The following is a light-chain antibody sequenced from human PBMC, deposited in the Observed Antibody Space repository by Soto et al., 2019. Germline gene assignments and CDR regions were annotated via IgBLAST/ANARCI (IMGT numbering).Light chain of an antibody. Sequence: DIQMTQSPSSVSASIGDTVTITCRASQDINVYLNWYQQKPGEVPKLLIYSASTLHSGVPSRFTGSGSETDFTLTIRSLQPEDFATYYCQHGYVAPYSFGVGTKVDI. CDR3: QHGYVAPYS. V-gene: IGKV1-39*01. CDR2: SAS. J-gene: IGKJ2*03. CDR1: QDINVY.